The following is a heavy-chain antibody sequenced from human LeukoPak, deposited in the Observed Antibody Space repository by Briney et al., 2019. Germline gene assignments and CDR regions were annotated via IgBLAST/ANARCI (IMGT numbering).Heavy chain of an antibody. D-gene: IGHD6-6*01. CDR3: ARLPKYSRPLDY. J-gene: IGHJ4*02. CDR2: MNPNSGNT. CDR1: GHTFTSYV. V-gene: IGHV1-8*01. Sequence: RASVKVSCKASGHTFTSYVINWVRQATGQGLEWMGWMNPNSGNTAYAQKFQGRATMSRDTSISTAYMELSSLRSEDTAVYYCARLPKYSRPLDYWGQGTLVTVSS.